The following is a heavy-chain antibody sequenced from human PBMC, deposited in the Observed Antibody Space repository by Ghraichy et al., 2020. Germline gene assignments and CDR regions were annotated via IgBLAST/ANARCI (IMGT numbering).Heavy chain of an antibody. CDR1: GGSFSGYY. J-gene: IGHJ4*02. D-gene: IGHD1-26*01. V-gene: IGHV4-34*01. Sequence: SETLSLTCAVYGGSFSGYYWSWIRQPPGKGLEWIGEINHSGSTNYNPSLKSRVTISVDTSKNQFSLKLSSVTAADTAVYYCARGPPRPRYSGSYYGYWGQGTLVTVSS. CDR3: ARGPPRPRYSGSYYGY. CDR2: INHSGST.